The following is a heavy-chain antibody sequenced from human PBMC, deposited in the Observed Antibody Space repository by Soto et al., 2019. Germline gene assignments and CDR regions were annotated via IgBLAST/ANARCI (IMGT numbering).Heavy chain of an antibody. CDR2: INYSGST. J-gene: IGHJ6*02. CDR3: AREKYGGSVYSYFGLDV. V-gene: IGHV4-59*01. Sequence: SETLSLTCTVSGGAISSYYWNWIRQPPGKGLEWIGYINYSGSTNYNPSLKSRISISVDTSKNQFSLKLTSVTAADTAMYYCAREKYGGSVYSYFGLDVWGQGTTVTVSS. CDR1: GGAISSYY. D-gene: IGHD4-17*01.